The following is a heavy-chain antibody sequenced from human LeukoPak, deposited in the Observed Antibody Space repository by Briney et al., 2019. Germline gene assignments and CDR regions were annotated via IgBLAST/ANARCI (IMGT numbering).Heavy chain of an antibody. CDR1: GFTFSSYV. D-gene: IGHD4-17*01. J-gene: IGHJ5*02. CDR3: ARLGTTVTPDGSNLEYWFDP. Sequence: GGSLRLSCAASGFTFSSYVMHWVRQAPGKGLEWVAIISYDGSNEYYADSVKGRFTISRDNSKNTLYLQMNSLRAEDTAVYYCARLGTTVTPDGSNLEYWFDPWGQGTLVTVSS. V-gene: IGHV3-30*04. CDR2: ISYDGSNE.